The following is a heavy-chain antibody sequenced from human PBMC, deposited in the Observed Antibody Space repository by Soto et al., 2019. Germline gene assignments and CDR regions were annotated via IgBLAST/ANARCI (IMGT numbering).Heavy chain of an antibody. CDR2: INHSGST. CDR1: GGSFSGYY. D-gene: IGHD2-2*02. J-gene: IGHJ3*02. CDR3: ASNGLGYCSSTCCYTGAFDI. V-gene: IGHV4-34*01. Sequence: QVQLQQWGAGLLKPSETLSLTCAVYGGSFSGYYWSWIRQPPGKGLEWIGEINHSGSTNYNPSLKSRVTISVDTSKNQFSLKLSSVTAADTAVYYCASNGLGYCSSTCCYTGAFDIWGQGTMVTVSS.